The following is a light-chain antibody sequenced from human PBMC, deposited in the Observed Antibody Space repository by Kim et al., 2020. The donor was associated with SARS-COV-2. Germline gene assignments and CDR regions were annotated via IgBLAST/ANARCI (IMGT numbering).Light chain of an antibody. CDR3: QRYNGYSPA. V-gene: IGKV1-5*01. J-gene: IGKJ1*01. CDR2: DAS. Sequence: DIQMTQSPSTLSASVGDRVTITCRASQSINFWLAWYQQKPGKAPKLLIYDASNLGSGVPSRFSGSGSGTEFTLTISSLQPDDFATYYCQRYNGYSPAFGQATKVDIK. CDR1: QSINFW.